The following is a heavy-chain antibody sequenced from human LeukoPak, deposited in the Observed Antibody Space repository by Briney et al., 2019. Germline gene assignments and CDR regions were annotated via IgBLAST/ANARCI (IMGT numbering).Heavy chain of an antibody. CDR1: GFRFSSYA. CDR3: AKHRPYCGGDCYFSLDY. V-gene: IGHV3-23*01. D-gene: IGHD2-21*02. CDR2: IRGSGSNT. Sequence: GGSLRLSCAASGFRFSSYAMSWVRQAPGKGLEWVSAIRGSGSNTFYADSVKGRFTISRDNSKNTLYLQMNSLRAEDTAVYYCAKHRPYCGGDCYFSLDYWGQGTLVTASS. J-gene: IGHJ4*02.